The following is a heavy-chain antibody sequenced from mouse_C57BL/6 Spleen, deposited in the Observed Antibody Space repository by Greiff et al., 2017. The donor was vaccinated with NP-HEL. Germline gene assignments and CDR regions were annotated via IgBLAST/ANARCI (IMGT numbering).Heavy chain of an antibody. Sequence: VKLMESGAELVKPGASVKISCKASGYAFSSYWMNWVKQRPGKGLEWIGQIYPGDGDTNYNGKFKGKATLTADKSSSTAYMQLSSLTSEDSAVYFCARSLTGPWFAYWGQGTLVTVSA. D-gene: IGHD4-1*01. CDR2: IYPGDGDT. CDR3: ARSLTGPWFAY. J-gene: IGHJ3*01. CDR1: GYAFSSYW. V-gene: IGHV1-80*01.